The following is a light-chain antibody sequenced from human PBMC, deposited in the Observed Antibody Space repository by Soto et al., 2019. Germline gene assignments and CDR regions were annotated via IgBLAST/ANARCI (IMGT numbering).Light chain of an antibody. V-gene: IGKV1-6*01. CDR3: LQDYNYPWK. J-gene: IGKJ1*01. CDR1: RYIRTA. CDR2: VAS. Sequence: IQMTHSPSYLSASVLDRVTITCLASRYIRTALSWYQHRPGQAPKVLICVASSLQSGVPSRFSGSGYGTDFTLTISSLQPEDFATYYCLQDYNYPWKFGQGTKVDIK.